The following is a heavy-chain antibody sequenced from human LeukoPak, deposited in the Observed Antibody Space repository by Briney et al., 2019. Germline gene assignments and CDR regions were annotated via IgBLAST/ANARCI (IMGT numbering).Heavy chain of an antibody. CDR1: GATISSGGYY. Sequence: PSETLSLTCTVSGATISSGGYYWTWIRQHSGKGLEWIGYIYYSGNTYYNPSLTGRVAMSVDTSKNQFSLKLSSVTAADTAVYYCARDNYYDAYFDYWGQGTLVTVSS. D-gene: IGHD3-22*01. J-gene: IGHJ4*02. CDR3: ARDNYYDAYFDY. CDR2: IYYSGNT. V-gene: IGHV4-31*03.